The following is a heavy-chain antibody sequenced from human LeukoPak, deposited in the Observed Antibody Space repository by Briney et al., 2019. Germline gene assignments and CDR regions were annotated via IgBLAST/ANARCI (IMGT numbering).Heavy chain of an antibody. CDR1: GYSFIDYW. V-gene: IGHV5-51*01. D-gene: IGHD3-10*01. Sequence: GESLKISCKASGYSFIDYWIGWVRQTPAKGLEWMAIIYPGDSDSRYTYSPSFQGQVTISADKSISTTCLQWSSLKASDTAMYYCARSTSGSFDSWGQGTPVTVSS. CDR2: IYPGDSDS. J-gene: IGHJ4*02. CDR3: ARSTSGSFDS.